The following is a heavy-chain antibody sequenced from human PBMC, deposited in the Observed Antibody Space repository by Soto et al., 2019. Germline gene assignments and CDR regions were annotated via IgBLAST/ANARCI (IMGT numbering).Heavy chain of an antibody. J-gene: IGHJ6*02. V-gene: IGHV1-2*02. Sequence: GASVKVSCKASGYTFTDYYMHCVRQAPGQGLEWMGWINPNRGGTNYAQKFQGRVTMTRDTSISTAYMELSRLRSDDTAVYYCARKLELRGSYYYYYDMDVWGQGTTVTVSS. CDR1: GYTFTDYY. CDR3: ARKLELRGSYYYYYDMDV. D-gene: IGHD1-7*01. CDR2: INPNRGGT.